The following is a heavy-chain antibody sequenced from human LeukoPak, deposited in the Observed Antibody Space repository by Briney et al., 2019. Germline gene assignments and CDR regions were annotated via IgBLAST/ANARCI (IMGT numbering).Heavy chain of an antibody. CDR2: ISGSGGRT. J-gene: IGHJ4*02. Sequence: PSGGSLRLSCAASGFTFSSYAMSWVRQAPGKGLEWVSAISGSGGRTYYADSVKGRFTISRDNSKNTLYLQMNSLRAEDTAVYYCAKAYYYDSSGYYPLGYWGQGTLVTVSS. CDR3: AKAYYYDSSGYYPLGY. CDR1: GFTFSSYA. D-gene: IGHD3-22*01. V-gene: IGHV3-23*01.